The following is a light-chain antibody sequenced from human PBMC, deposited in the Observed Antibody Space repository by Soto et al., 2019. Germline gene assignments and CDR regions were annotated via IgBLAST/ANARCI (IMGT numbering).Light chain of an antibody. CDR2: GAS. V-gene: IGKV3-20*01. CDR1: QSVSNNY. J-gene: IGKJ5*01. CDR3: QQYDNWPIT. Sequence: EIVLTQSPGTLSLSPGERATLSCRASQSVSNNYLAWYQQKPGQAPRLLIYGASNRATGIPDRFSGSGSGTDFTLTISSLQSEDFAVYYCQQYDNWPITFGQGTRLGIK.